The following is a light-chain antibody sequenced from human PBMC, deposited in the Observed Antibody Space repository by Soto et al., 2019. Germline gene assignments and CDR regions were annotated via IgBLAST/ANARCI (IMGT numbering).Light chain of an antibody. CDR2: GSS. CDR1: QTVSSSY. V-gene: IGKV3-20*01. CDR3: QQYDTSLFT. Sequence: EIVLTQSPGTLSVSPGERATLSCRASQTVSSSYLARYQQKPGQPPRLLIYGSSRRATGIPDRFSASGSGTDFTLTTIRLEPADFAVYYCQQYDTSLFTFGPGTKVDIK. J-gene: IGKJ3*01.